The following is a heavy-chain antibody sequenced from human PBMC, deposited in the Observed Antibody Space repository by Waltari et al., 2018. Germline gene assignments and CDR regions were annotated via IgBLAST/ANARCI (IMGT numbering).Heavy chain of an antibody. CDR1: GGSISSGGYS. CDR2: IYHSGST. V-gene: IGHV4-30-2*01. CDR3: ARLAYCGGDCYRYFDY. D-gene: IGHD2-21*02. Sequence: QLQLQESGSGLVKPSQTLSLTCAVSGGSISSGGYSWSWIRQPPGKGLEWIGYIYHSGSTYYNPSRKSRVTISVDRSKNQFSLKLSSVTAADTAVYYCARLAYCGGDCYRYFDYWGQGTLVTVSS. J-gene: IGHJ4*02.